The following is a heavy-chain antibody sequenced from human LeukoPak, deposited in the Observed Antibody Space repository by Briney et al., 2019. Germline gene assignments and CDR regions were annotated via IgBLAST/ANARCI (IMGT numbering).Heavy chain of an antibody. J-gene: IGHJ3*02. V-gene: IGHV4-34*01. D-gene: IGHD3-16*02. CDR2: INHSGST. Sequence: PSETLSLTCAVSGGSISSGGYSWSWIRQPPGKGLEWIGEINHSGSTNYNPSLKSRVTISVDTSENQFSLKLSSVTAADTAVYYCARAPVYPNAFDIWGQGTMVTVSS. CDR1: GGSISSGGYS. CDR3: ARAPVYPNAFDI.